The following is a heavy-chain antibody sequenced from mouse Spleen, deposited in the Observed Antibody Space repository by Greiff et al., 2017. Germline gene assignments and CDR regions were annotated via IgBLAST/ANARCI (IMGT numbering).Heavy chain of an antibody. CDR3: ARGDNGAWFAY. V-gene: IGHV2-2*01. J-gene: IGHJ3*01. CDR1: GFSLTSYG. CDR2: IWSGGST. Sequence: QVQLKESGPGLVQPSQSLSITCTVSGFSLTSYGVHWVRQSPGKGLEWLGVIWSGGSTDYNAAFISRLSISKDNSKSQVFFKMNSLQADDTAIYYCARGDNGAWFAYWGQGTLVTVSA. D-gene: IGHD3-3*01.